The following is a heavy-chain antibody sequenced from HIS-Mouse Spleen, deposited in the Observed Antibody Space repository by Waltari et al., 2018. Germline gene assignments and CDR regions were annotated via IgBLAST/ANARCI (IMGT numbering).Heavy chain of an antibody. J-gene: IGHJ4*02. V-gene: IGHV1-8*01. Sequence: QVQLVQSVAEVKKPGASVKVSCKASGYTFTSYDINWVRQATGQGLEWMGWMNPNSGNTGSAQKFQGRVTMTRNTAISTAYMELSSLRSEDTAVYYCARGHDYSNYFDYWGQGTLVTVSS. CDR1: GYTFTSYD. CDR2: MNPNSGNT. D-gene: IGHD4-4*01. CDR3: ARGHDYSNYFDY.